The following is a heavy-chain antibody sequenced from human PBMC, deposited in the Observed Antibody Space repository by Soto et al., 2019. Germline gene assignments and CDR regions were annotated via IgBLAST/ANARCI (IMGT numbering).Heavy chain of an antibody. Sequence: GGSLRLSCAASGFTFSSYAMSWVRQAPGKGLEWVSAISGSGGSTYYADSVKGRFTISRDNSKNTLYLQMNSLRAEDTAVYYCAKDRVPAATHGDDAFDIWGQGTMVTVSS. J-gene: IGHJ3*02. V-gene: IGHV3-23*01. CDR1: GFTFSSYA. D-gene: IGHD2-2*01. CDR3: AKDRVPAATHGDDAFDI. CDR2: ISGSGGST.